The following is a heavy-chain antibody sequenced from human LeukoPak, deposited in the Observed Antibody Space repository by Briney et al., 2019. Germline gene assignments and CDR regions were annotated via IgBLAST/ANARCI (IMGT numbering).Heavy chain of an antibody. V-gene: IGHV4-4*07. J-gene: IGHJ5*02. CDR2: IYTSGST. Sequence: PSETLSLTCTVSGGSISSYYWSWIRQPAGKGLEWIGRIYTSGSTNYNPSLKSRVTMSVDTSKSQFSLKLSSVTAADTAVYYCARDGRYSAGGWFDPWGQGTLVTVSS. D-gene: IGHD5-12*01. CDR3: ARDGRYSAGGWFDP. CDR1: GGSISSYY.